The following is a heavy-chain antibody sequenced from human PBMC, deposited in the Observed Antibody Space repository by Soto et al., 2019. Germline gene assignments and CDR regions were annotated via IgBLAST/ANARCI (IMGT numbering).Heavy chain of an antibody. D-gene: IGHD5-12*01. CDR2: INPSGGST. V-gene: IGHV1-46*03. CDR1: GYTFTSYY. CDR3: ARVSVATGFDY. Sequence: QVQLVQSGAEVKKPGASVKGSCKASGYTFTSYYMHWVRQAPGQGLEWMGIINPSGGSTSYAQKFQVNVTRTRDTSTSTVYMELSSLRSEDTAVYYCARVSVATGFDYWGQGTLVTVSS. J-gene: IGHJ4*02.